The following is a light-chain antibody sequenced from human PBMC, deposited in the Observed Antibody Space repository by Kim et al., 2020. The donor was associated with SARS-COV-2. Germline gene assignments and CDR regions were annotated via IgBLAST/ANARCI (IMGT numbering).Light chain of an antibody. CDR1: TNDVGGYNS. Sequence: QSALTQPASVSWSLGQSITISCTGTTNDVGGYNSVSWYQQYPGTAPKLIIYDVSKRPSGVSSRFSGSKSGSTASLTISWLQSEDEADYYCFSYTRTTSLYVFGSGTKVTVL. CDR2: DVS. CDR3: FSYTRTTSLYV. V-gene: IGLV2-14*01. J-gene: IGLJ1*01.